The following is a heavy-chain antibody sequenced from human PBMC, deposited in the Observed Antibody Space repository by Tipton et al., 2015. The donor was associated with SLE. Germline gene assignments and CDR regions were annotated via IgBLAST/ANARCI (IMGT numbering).Heavy chain of an antibody. J-gene: IGHJ4*02. CDR3: ARGEYNPFDY. CDR2: IYYSGST. Sequence: TLSLTCTVSGGSISSYYWNWIRQPPGKGLEWIGYIYYSGSTNYNPSLKSRVTISVDTSKNQFSLKLSSVTAADTAVYYCARGEYNPFDYWGQGTLVTVSS. V-gene: IGHV4-59*01. CDR1: GGSISSYY. D-gene: IGHD1-14*01.